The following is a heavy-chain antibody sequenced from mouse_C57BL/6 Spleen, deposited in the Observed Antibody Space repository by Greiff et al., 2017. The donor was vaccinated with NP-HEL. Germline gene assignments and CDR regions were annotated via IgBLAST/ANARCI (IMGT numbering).Heavy chain of an antibody. V-gene: IGHV1-19*01. CDR1: GYTFTDYY. J-gene: IGHJ4*01. CDR2: INPYNGGT. Sequence: EVQLQQSGPVLVKPGASVKMSCKASGYTFTDYYMNWVKQSHGKSLEWIGVINPYNGGTSYNQKFKGKATLTVDKSSSTAYMELNSLTSEDSAVYYCARDHYGYDNAMDYWGQGTSVTVSS. D-gene: IGHD2-2*01. CDR3: ARDHYGYDNAMDY.